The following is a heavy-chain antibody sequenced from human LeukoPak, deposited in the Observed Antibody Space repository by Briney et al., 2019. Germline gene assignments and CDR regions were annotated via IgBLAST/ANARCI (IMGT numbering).Heavy chain of an antibody. CDR3: ARGVTNYYGSGSYLTWSDP. CDR1: GFTFSSYG. V-gene: IGHV3-33*01. J-gene: IGHJ5*02. D-gene: IGHD3-10*01. CDR2: IWYDGSNK. Sequence: GGSLRLSCAASGFTFSSYGMHWVRQAPGKGLEWVAVIWYDGSNKYYADSVKGRFTISRDNSKNTLYLQMNSLRAEDTAVYYCARGVTNYYGSGSYLTWSDPWGQGTLVTVSS.